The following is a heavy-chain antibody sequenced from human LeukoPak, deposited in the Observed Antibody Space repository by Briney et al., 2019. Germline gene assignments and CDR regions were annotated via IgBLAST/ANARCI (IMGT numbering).Heavy chain of an antibody. CDR2: IYYSGST. CDR3: ARHHPTIFGVVTAYYFDY. J-gene: IGHJ4*02. D-gene: IGHD3-3*01. CDR1: GGSISSYY. Sequence: SETLSLTCTVSGGSISSYYWGWIRQPPGKGLEWIGSIYYSGSTYYNPSLKSRVTISVDTSKNQFSLKLSSVTAADTAVYYCARHHPTIFGVVTAYYFDYWGQGTLVTVSS. V-gene: IGHV4-39*01.